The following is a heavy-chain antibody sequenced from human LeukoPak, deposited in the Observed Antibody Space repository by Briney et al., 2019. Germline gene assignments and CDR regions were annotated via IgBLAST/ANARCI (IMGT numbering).Heavy chain of an antibody. J-gene: IGHJ4*02. CDR3: ASWYSNQLVNGDY. CDR1: GFTFSSYA. Sequence: AGGSLRLSCAASGFTFSSYAMHWVRQAPGKGLEWVAVLSYDGSNKYYADSVKGRFTISRDNSKNTLYLQMNSLRAEDTAVYYCASWYSNQLVNGDYWGQGTLVTVSS. CDR2: LSYDGSNK. D-gene: IGHD6-13*01. V-gene: IGHV3-30-3*01.